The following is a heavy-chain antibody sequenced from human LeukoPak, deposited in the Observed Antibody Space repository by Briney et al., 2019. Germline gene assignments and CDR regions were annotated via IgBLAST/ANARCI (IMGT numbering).Heavy chain of an antibody. V-gene: IGHV3-33*01. CDR1: GFTFSSYG. J-gene: IGHJ4*02. Sequence: PGGSLRLSCAASGFTFSSYGMHWVRQAPGKGLEWVAVIWYDGSNKYYADSVKGRFTISRDNSKNTLYLQMNSLRAEDTAVYYCARDLRAYCGGDCYSGLDYWGQGTLATVSS. D-gene: IGHD2-21*02. CDR3: ARDLRAYCGGDCYSGLDY. CDR2: IWYDGSNK.